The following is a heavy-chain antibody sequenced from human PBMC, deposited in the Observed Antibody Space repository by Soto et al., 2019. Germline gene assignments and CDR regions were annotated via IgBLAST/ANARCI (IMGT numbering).Heavy chain of an antibody. D-gene: IGHD5-18*01. V-gene: IGHV1-69*08. Sequence: QVQLVQSGAEVKKPGSSVKVSCKASGGTFSSYTISWVRQAPGQGLEWMGRIIPILGIANYAQKFQGRVTITADKSTSTVYMELSSLRSEDTAVYYCARDSDTAMVYYYGMDVWGQGTTVTVSS. CDR2: IIPILGIA. J-gene: IGHJ6*02. CDR1: GGTFSSYT. CDR3: ARDSDTAMVYYYGMDV.